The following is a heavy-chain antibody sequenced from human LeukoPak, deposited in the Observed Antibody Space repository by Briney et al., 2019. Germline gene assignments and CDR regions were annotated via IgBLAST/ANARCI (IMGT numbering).Heavy chain of an antibody. V-gene: IGHV4-59*01. J-gene: IGHJ5*02. CDR3: ARGDYDFWSGYYRSWFDP. D-gene: IGHD3-3*01. Sequence: SETLSLTCTVSGGSISSYYWSWIRQPPGKGLEWIGYIYYSGSTNYNPSLKSRVTISVETSKNQFSLKLSSVTAADTAVYYCARGDYDFWSGYYRSWFDPWGQGTLVTVSS. CDR1: GGSISSYY. CDR2: IYYSGST.